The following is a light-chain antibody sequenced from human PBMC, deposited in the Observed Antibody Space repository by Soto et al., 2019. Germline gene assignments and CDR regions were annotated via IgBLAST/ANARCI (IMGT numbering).Light chain of an antibody. CDR2: KAS. J-gene: IGKJ1*01. V-gene: IGKV1-5*03. Sequence: DIQMTQSRSTLSGSVGDRVTITCLASQTISSWLAWYQQKPGKAPKLLIYKASTLKSGVPSRFSGSGSGTEFTLTISSLQPDDFATYYCQHYNSYSEAFGQGT. CDR3: QHYNSYSEA. CDR1: QTISSW.